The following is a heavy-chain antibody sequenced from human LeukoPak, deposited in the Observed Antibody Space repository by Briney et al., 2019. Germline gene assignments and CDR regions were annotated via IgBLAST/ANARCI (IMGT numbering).Heavy chain of an antibody. CDR1: GDSMRTYY. CDR3: ARASGYSSGWFAY. Sequence: SETLSLTCTVSGDSMRTYYWTWIRQPPGKGLEWIGYIYYSGSTNYNPSLKSRVTISVDTSKNQFSLKLSSVTAADTAVYYCARASGYSSGWFAYWGQGTLVTVSS. J-gene: IGHJ4*02. V-gene: IGHV4-59*01. D-gene: IGHD6-19*01. CDR2: IYYSGST.